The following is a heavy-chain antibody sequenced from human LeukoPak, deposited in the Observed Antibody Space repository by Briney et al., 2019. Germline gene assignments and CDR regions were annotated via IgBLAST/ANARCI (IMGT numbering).Heavy chain of an antibody. CDR1: GGSWKNFA. CDR2: FNHIYGTT. CDR3: ARRAEWFSWTRLDAFDI. D-gene: IGHD3-3*01. Sequence: SVKVSCKASGGSWKNFAISWVRQAPGQGPEWMGGFNHIYGTTNYAQKFQGRVTITVDDSTNIAYLDLSSLRSDDTALYYCARRAEWFSWTRLDAFDIWGQGTMVTVSS. V-gene: IGHV1-69*13. J-gene: IGHJ3*02.